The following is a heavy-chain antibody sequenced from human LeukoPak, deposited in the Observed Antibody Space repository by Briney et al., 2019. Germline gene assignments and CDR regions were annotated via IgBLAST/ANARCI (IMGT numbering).Heavy chain of an antibody. CDR1: GYSFTSYW. J-gene: IGHJ5*02. CDR2: IYPGDSDT. D-gene: IGHD2-8*01. V-gene: IGHV5-51*01. CDR3: ARHKRVACTNGVCSGGSYHNWFDP. Sequence: GESLKISCKGSGYSFTSYWIGWVRQMPGKGLEWMGIIYPGDSDTRYSPSFQGQVTISADKSISTAYLQWSSLKASDAAMYYCARHKRVACTNGVCSGGSYHNWFDPWGQGTLVTVSS.